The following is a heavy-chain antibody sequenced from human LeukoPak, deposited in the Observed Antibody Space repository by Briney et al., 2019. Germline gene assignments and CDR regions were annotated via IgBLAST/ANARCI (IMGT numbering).Heavy chain of an antibody. Sequence: SETLSFTCTVSGGSISSSSYYWGWIRQPPGKGLEWIGSIYYSGSTYYNPSLKSRVTISVDTSKNQFSLKLSSVTAADTAVYYCARLPGGGSSYFDYWGQGTLVTVSS. J-gene: IGHJ4*02. D-gene: IGHD6-6*01. CDR1: GGSISSSSYY. CDR3: ARLPGGGSSYFDY. CDR2: IYYSGST. V-gene: IGHV4-39*01.